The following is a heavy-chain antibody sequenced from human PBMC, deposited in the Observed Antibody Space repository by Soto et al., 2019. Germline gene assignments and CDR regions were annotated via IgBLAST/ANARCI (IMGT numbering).Heavy chain of an antibody. CDR3: AITSRDGYNYIGAGDY. CDR2: ISYDGSNK. D-gene: IGHD5-12*01. J-gene: IGHJ4*02. V-gene: IGHV3-30-3*01. CDR1: GFTFSSYA. Sequence: TGGSLRLSCAASGFTFSSYAMHWVRQAPGKGLEWVAVISYDGSNKYYADSVKGRFTISRDNSKNTLYLQMNSLRAEDTAVYYCAITSRDGYNYIGAGDYWGQGTLVTVSS.